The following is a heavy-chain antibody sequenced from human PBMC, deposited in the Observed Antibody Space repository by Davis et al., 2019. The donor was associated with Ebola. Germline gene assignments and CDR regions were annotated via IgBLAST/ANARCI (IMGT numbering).Heavy chain of an antibody. Sequence: ASVKVSCKASGYTFTSYYMHWVRQAPGQGLEWMGIINPSGGSTSYAQKFQGRVTMTRDTSTSTVYMELSSLRSEDTAVYYCARLGNYYDSSGYVDAFDIWGQGTMVTVSS. J-gene: IGHJ3*02. CDR3: ARLGNYYDSSGYVDAFDI. CDR2: INPSGGST. CDR1: GYTFTSYY. D-gene: IGHD3-22*01. V-gene: IGHV1-46*01.